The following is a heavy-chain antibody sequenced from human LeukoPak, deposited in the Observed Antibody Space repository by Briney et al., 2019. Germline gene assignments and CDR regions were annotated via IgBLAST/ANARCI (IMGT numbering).Heavy chain of an antibody. J-gene: IGHJ3*02. D-gene: IGHD2/OR15-2a*01. CDR2: IRYDGSNK. Sequence: GGSLRLSCAASGFTFSSYGMHWVRQAPGKGLEWVAFIRYDGSNKYYADSVKGRFTISRDNSRNTLYLQMNSLRAEDTAVYYCARDGVYGHAFDIWGQGTMVTVSS. CDR1: GFTFSSYG. V-gene: IGHV3-30*02. CDR3: ARDGVYGHAFDI.